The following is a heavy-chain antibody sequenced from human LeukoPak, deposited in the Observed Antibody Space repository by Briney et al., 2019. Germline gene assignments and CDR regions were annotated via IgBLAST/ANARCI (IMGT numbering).Heavy chain of an antibody. V-gene: IGHV4-59*01. Sequence: SETLSLTCTVSGGSISSYYWSWIRQPPGKGLEWIGYIYYSGSTNYNPSLKSRVTISVDTSKNQFSLELSSVTAADTAVYYCARVGSSGSDAFDIWGQGAMVTVSS. D-gene: IGHD3-22*01. CDR2: IYYSGST. J-gene: IGHJ3*02. CDR3: ARVGSSGSDAFDI. CDR1: GGSISSYY.